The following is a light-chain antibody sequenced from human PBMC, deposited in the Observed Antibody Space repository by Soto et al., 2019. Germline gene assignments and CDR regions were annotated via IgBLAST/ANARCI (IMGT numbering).Light chain of an antibody. V-gene: IGKV3-20*01. CDR3: QPYGSSPYT. CDR1: QSVSSSY. J-gene: IGKJ2*01. CDR2: GAT. Sequence: EIVLTQSPGTLSLSPGERATLSCRASQSVSSSYLTWYQQKPGQAPMLLIFGATSRATGIPDRFSCSGSWTFFTLTISRLEPEDFAVYYCQPYGSSPYTFGQGTKLEIK.